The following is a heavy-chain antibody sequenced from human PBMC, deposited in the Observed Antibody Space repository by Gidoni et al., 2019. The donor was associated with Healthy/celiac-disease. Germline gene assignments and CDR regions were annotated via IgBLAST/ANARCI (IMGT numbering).Heavy chain of an antibody. Sequence: EVQLLESGGGLVQPGGSLRLSCAASGFPFSSYAMSWFRQAPGKGLEWVSAISGSGGSTYYADSVKGRFTISRDNSKNTLYLQMNSLRAEDTAVYYCAKGPYCGGDCPYWYFDLWGRGTLVTVSS. CDR2: ISGSGGST. D-gene: IGHD2-21*02. CDR1: GFPFSSYA. V-gene: IGHV3-23*01. CDR3: AKGPYCGGDCPYWYFDL. J-gene: IGHJ2*01.